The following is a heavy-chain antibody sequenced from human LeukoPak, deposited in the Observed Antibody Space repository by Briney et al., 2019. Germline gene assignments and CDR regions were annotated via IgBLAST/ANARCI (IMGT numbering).Heavy chain of an antibody. CDR3: ARELVSLGTGYFDL. D-gene: IGHD7-27*01. J-gene: IGHJ2*01. CDR1: GFTFRTYG. CDR2: ITGSSTWT. Sequence: GGSLRLSCEASGFTFRTYGMAWVRQAPGKGLEWVSGITGSSTWTYYADSVEGRFTISRDNSKNTLHLQMNSLRAEDTAIYYCARELVSLGTGYFDLWGRGTLVTVSS. V-gene: IGHV3-23*01.